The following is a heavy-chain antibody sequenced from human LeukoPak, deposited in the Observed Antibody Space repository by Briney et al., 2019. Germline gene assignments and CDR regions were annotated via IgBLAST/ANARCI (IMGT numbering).Heavy chain of an antibody. Sequence: SETLSFTCAVYGGSFSGYYWSWIRQPPGKGLEWIGEINHSGSTNYNPSLKSRVTISVDTSKNQFSLKLSSVTAADTAVYYCARARNWNYPNYYYGMDVWGQGTTVTVSS. J-gene: IGHJ6*02. V-gene: IGHV4-34*01. D-gene: IGHD1-7*01. CDR3: ARARNWNYPNYYYGMDV. CDR1: GGSFSGYY. CDR2: INHSGST.